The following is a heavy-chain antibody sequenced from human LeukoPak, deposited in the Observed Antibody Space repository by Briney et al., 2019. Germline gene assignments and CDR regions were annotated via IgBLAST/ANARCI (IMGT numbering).Heavy chain of an antibody. CDR2: INTDGSTT. CDR3: ARGFLDFDS. D-gene: IGHD3-3*01. Sequence: GGSLRLSCAASGFTFSSYSMNWVRQAPGKGLVWVSRINTDGSTTGYADSVKGRFTISRDNAKNTLYLQMSSLRAEDTAVYYCARGFLDFDSWGQGTLVTVSS. CDR1: GFTFSSYS. V-gene: IGHV3-74*01. J-gene: IGHJ4*02.